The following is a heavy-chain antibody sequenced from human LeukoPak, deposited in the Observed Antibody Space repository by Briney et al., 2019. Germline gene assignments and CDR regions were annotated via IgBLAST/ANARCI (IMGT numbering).Heavy chain of an antibody. D-gene: IGHD3-22*01. CDR2: IHPGDSET. CDR3: ARRVNSGYYFDY. CDR1: GYRFTSYW. Sequence: GESLKISCKASGYRFTSYWIGWVRQMPGKGLECMGIIHPGDSETRYSPSFQGQVTISVDKSISTAYLQWSTLKASDTAMYYCARRVNSGYYFDYWAQGTLVTVSS. J-gene: IGHJ4*02. V-gene: IGHV5-51*01.